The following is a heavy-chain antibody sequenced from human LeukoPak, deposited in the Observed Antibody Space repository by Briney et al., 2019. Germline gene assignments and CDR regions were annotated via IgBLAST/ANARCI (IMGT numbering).Heavy chain of an antibody. CDR2: IYPGDSDT. Sequence: GESLKISCKGSGYSFTSYWIGWVRQMPGKGLEWMGIIYPGDSDTRYSPSFQGQVTISADKSISTAYLQWSSLKASDTAMYYCARYGRCSGGSCYSSVPIDYWGQGTLVIVSS. V-gene: IGHV5-51*01. J-gene: IGHJ4*02. CDR1: GYSFTSYW. CDR3: ARYGRCSGGSCYSSVPIDY. D-gene: IGHD2-15*01.